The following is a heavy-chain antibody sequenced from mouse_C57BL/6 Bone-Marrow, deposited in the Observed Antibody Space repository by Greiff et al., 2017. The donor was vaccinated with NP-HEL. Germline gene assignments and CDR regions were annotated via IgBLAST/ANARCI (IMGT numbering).Heavy chain of an antibody. J-gene: IGHJ2*01. CDR2: ISNGGGST. CDR3: ARGGFTTVVGFDY. V-gene: IGHV5-12*01. D-gene: IGHD1-1*01. Sequence: EVMLVESGGGLVQPGGSLKLSCAASGFTFSDYYMYWVRQTPEKRLEWVAYISNGGGSTYYLDTVKGRFTISRDNAKNTLYLQMSRLKSEDTAMYYCARGGFTTVVGFDYWGQGTTLTVSS. CDR1: GFTFSDYY.